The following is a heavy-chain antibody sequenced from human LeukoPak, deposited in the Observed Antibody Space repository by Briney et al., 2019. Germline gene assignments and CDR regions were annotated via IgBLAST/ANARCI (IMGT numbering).Heavy chain of an antibody. V-gene: IGHV3-30*18. Sequence: GGSLRLSCAASGFTFSSYGMHWVRQAPGKGPEWVAVISYDGGNKYYADSVKGRFTVSRDNSKNTLYLQMNSLRAEDTAVYYCAKDLGDVLRFLEHMDVWGQGTTVTVSS. CDR3: AKDLGDVLRFLEHMDV. CDR2: ISYDGGNK. J-gene: IGHJ6*02. D-gene: IGHD3-3*01. CDR1: GFTFSSYG.